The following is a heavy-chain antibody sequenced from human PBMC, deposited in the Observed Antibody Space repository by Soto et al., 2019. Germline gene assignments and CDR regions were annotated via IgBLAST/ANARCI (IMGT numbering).Heavy chain of an antibody. Sequence: QVQLVESGGGVVQPGKSLRLACVASGFTFSNYGMHWVRQAPGEGLEWVAVISYDEDNIYYADSVKGRFTISRDNSKNTLSLQMNSLRPEDTAVYFCARSGTTVTTFWYFDLWGRGTLVTVSS. CDR3: ARSGTTVTTFWYFDL. J-gene: IGHJ2*01. D-gene: IGHD4-17*01. CDR1: GFTFSNYG. CDR2: ISYDEDNI. V-gene: IGHV3-30*03.